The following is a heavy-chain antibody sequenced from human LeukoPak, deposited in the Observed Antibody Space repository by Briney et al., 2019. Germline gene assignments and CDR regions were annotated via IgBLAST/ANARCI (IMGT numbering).Heavy chain of an antibody. Sequence: ASVKVSCKASGYTFTSYAMHWVRQAPGQRLEWMGWINAGNGNTKYSQEFQGRVTITRDTSASTAYMELSSLRSEDMAVYYCAREQSPTVVDDGDYFDYWGQGTLVTVSS. CDR1: GYTFTSYA. V-gene: IGHV1-3*03. J-gene: IGHJ4*02. CDR3: AREQSPTVVDDGDYFDY. D-gene: IGHD3-22*01. CDR2: INAGNGNT.